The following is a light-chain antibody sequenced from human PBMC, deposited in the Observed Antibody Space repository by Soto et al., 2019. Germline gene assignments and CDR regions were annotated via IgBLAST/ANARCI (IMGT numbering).Light chain of an antibody. CDR2: DVN. CDR1: SSDIGAYNY. V-gene: IGLV2-14*03. Sequence: QSALTQPASVSGSPGQSITISCTGTSSDIGAYNYVSWYQQHPGKAPKLMIYDVNIRPSGVSNRFSGSKSGNTASLTISGLQAEDEADYYCTSWTTSTTMTFGGGTKVTV. CDR3: TSWTTSTTMT. J-gene: IGLJ2*01.